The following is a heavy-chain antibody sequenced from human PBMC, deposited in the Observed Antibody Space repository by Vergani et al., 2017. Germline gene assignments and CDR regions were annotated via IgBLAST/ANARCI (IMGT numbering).Heavy chain of an antibody. D-gene: IGHD5-18*01. J-gene: IGHJ4*02. V-gene: IGHV3-7*01. CDR2: IKQAGSEK. CDR1: GFTFSSYW. CDR3: ARDLSRGSYGYDRLGY. Sequence: EVQLVESGGGLVQPGGSLRLSCAVSGFTFSSYWMSWVRQAPGQGLEWVANIKQAGSEKYYVDSVKGRFTISRDNAKNSLYLQMNSLRAEDTAVYYCARDLSRGSYGYDRLGYWGQGTLVTVSS.